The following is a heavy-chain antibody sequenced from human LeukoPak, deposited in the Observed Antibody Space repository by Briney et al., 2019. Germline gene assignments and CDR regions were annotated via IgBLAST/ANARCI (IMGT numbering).Heavy chain of an antibody. Sequence: GASVKVSCKASGYTFTGYYMHWVRQAPGQGLEWMGWINPTTGDTRYSQKFQGRVTLTRDMSISTGYMELRRLKPDDTAVYYCARNYSDWSDPWGQGTLVTVSS. D-gene: IGHD4-11*01. CDR1: GYTFTGYY. CDR3: ARNYSDWSDP. V-gene: IGHV1-2*02. J-gene: IGHJ5*02. CDR2: INPTTGDT.